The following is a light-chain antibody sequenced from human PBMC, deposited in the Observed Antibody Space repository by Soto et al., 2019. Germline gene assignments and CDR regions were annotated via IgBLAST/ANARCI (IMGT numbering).Light chain of an antibody. CDR3: QQYNNWPLT. CDR1: QSVSDN. J-gene: IGKJ4*02. Sequence: DIVMTQSPSTLSPSPGERATFSCRASQSVSDNLAWYQQKPGQAPRLLVYGASTRATGIPARFSGSGSGTEFTLTISSLQSEDFAVYYCQQYNNWPLTFGGGTKVEIK. CDR2: GAS. V-gene: IGKV3-15*01.